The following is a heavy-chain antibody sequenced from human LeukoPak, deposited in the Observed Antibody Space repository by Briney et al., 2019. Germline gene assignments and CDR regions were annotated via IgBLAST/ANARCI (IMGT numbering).Heavy chain of an antibody. CDR3: AVSWYLNF. CDR2: ISATGAIT. J-gene: IGHJ4*02. CDR1: GFTFSNYG. Sequence: GVSLRLSCVASGFTFSNYGMSWVRQAPGKGLQWVSTISATGAITYYADSAKGRFTISRDNSKGTLYLQMNSLRAEDTDVYYCAVSWYLNFWGQGTLVTVSS. D-gene: IGHD6-13*01. V-gene: IGHV3-23*01.